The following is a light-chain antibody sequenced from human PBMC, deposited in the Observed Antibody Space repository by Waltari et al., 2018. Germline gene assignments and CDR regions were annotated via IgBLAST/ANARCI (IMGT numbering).Light chain of an antibody. CDR2: AAS. V-gene: IGKV3-11*01. CDR3: LQRSNWPPT. J-gene: IGKJ4*01. Sequence: EIVLTQSPATLSLSPGDRATLSCRASQSVGRSLSWYQQKPGQPPRLLIYAASTRATGIPDRISGSGSGTDFTLTIGSLEPEDFAVYFCLQRSNWPPTFGGGTTVEIK. CDR1: QSVGRS.